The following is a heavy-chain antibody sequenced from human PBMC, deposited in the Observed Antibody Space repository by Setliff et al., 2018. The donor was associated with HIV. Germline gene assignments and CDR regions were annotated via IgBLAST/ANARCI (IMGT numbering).Heavy chain of an antibody. CDR3: ARGSTAVNYYYYYMDV. CDR1: GYTFTGYY. J-gene: IGHJ6*03. Sequence: ASVKVSCKASGYTFTGYYMHWVRQAPGQGLEWMGRINPYSGDTNYAQKFQGRVTMTRDTSITTAYMELSRLGSDDTAVYYCARGSTAVNYYYYYMDVWGKGTTVTVSS. CDR2: INPYSGDT. V-gene: IGHV1-2*06. D-gene: IGHD2-2*01.